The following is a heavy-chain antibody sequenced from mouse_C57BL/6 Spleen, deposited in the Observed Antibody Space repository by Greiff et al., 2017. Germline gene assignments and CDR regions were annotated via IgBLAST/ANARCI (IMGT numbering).Heavy chain of an antibody. CDR1: GYSFTGYY. J-gene: IGHJ2*01. CDR2: INPSTGGT. CDR3: ARDYSNDY. V-gene: IGHV1-42*01. Sequence: EVQLQQSGPELVKPGASVKISCKASGYSFTGYYMNWVKQSPEKSLEWIGEINPSTGGTTYNQKFKAKATLTVDKSSSTAYMQLKSLTSEDSAVYYWARDYSNDYWGQGTTLTVSS. D-gene: IGHD2-5*01.